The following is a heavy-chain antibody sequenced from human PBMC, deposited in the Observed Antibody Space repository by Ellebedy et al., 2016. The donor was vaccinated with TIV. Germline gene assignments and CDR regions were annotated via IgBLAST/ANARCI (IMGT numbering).Heavy chain of an antibody. CDR1: GGTFSSYA. D-gene: IGHD3-9*01. CDR3: ARGNYDILTGYLYYFDY. J-gene: IGHJ4*02. CDR2: INPNSGGT. V-gene: IGHV1-2*04. Sequence: ASVKVSXXASGGTFSSYAISWVRQAPGQGLEWMGWINPNSGGTNYAQKFQGWVTMTRDTSISTAYMELSRLRSDDTAVYYCARGNYDILTGYLYYFDYWGQGTLVTVSS.